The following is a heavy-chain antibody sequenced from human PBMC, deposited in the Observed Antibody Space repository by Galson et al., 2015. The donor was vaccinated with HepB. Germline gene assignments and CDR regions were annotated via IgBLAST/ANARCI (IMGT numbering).Heavy chain of an antibody. CDR2: ISQRGTT. V-gene: IGHV4-4*02. J-gene: IGHJ2*01. CDR3: ARPFGEVLQWYFDL. Sequence: TLSLTCTVSGGSINSSSWWSWVRQSPGKALEWIAEISQRGTTNYNPSLQSRVTISLDKSKNQFFLKLNSVTAADTAVYYCARPFGEVLQWYFDLWGRGSLVTVSP. CDR1: GGSINSSSW. D-gene: IGHD2-15*01.